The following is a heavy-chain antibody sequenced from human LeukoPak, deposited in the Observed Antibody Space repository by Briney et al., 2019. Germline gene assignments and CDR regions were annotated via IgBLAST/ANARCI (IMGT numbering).Heavy chain of an antibody. J-gene: IGHJ6*02. V-gene: IGHV4-61*01. Sequence: SETLSLTCTVSGGSVSSGTYYWSWIRQPPGKGLEWIGEINHSGSTNYNPSLKSRVTISVDTSKDQFSLKLSSVTAADTAVYYCARLLQRYYYYGMDVWGQGTTVTVSS. CDR2: INHSGST. CDR3: ARLLQRYYYYGMDV. D-gene: IGHD3-22*01. CDR1: GGSVSSGTYY.